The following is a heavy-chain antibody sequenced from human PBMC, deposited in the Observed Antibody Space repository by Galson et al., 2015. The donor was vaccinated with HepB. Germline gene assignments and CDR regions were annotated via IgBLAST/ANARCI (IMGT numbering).Heavy chain of an antibody. CDR1: GFTFGSYS. J-gene: IGHJ5*02. D-gene: IGHD4-17*01. Sequence: SLRLSCAASGFTFGSYSMNWVRQAPGKGLEWVSYISSSSSTIYYADSVKGRFTISRDNAKNSLYLQMNSLRAEDTAVYYCARDQLYGDYGGLGWFDPWGQGTLVTVSS. CDR2: ISSSSSTI. CDR3: ARDQLYGDYGGLGWFDP. V-gene: IGHV3-48*01.